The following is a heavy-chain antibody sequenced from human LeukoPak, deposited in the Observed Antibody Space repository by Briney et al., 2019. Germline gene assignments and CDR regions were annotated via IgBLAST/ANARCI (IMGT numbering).Heavy chain of an antibody. D-gene: IGHD1-26*01. V-gene: IGHV3-53*01. CDR1: GFTVSTDH. CDR3: AGVWELAFDH. CDR2: SYSEEWVEISYSGGTS. J-gene: IGHJ4*02. Sequence: PGGPLRLSCAASGFTVSTDHMSWVRQAPGKGLEWVAISYSEEWVEISYSGGTSKYGELVKGRFTISRNSSRNTLSLQMKSLRAEDTALYYCAGVWELAFDHWGQGTLVTVSS.